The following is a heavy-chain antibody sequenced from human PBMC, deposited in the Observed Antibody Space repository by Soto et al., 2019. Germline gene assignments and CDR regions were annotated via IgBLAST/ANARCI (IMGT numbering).Heavy chain of an antibody. CDR3: ARTSLNQLLLGGDYYGMDV. CDR1: GYTFTGYY. J-gene: IGHJ6*02. CDR2: INPNSGGT. Sequence: QVQLVQSGAEVKKPGASVKVSCKASGYTFTGYYMHWVRQAPGQGLEWMGWINPNSGGTNYAQKFQGWVTMTRDTSISTVYMELSRLRSDDTAVYYCARTSLNQLLLGGDYYGMDVWGQGTTVTVSS. D-gene: IGHD2-2*01. V-gene: IGHV1-2*04.